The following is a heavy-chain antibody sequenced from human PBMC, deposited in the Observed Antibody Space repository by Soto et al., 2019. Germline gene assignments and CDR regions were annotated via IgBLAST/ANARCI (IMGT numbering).Heavy chain of an antibody. CDR1: GGSISSYY. Sequence: SETLSLTCTVSGGSISSYYWSWIRQPPGKGLEWIGYIYYSGSTNYNPSLKSRVTISVDTSKNQFSLKLSSVTAADTAVYYCARDPGRAPDFYYYMDFWGKGTTVTVSS. J-gene: IGHJ6*03. D-gene: IGHD3-10*01. CDR3: ARDPGRAPDFYYYMDF. V-gene: IGHV4-59*01. CDR2: IYYSGST.